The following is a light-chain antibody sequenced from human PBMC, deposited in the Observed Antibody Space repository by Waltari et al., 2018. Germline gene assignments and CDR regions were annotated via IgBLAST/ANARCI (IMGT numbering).Light chain of an antibody. J-gene: IGLJ2*01. CDR3: SSYTTTSSLLVV. CDR2: DVN. CDR1: SSDLGRYNY. Sequence: QSALTQPASVSGSPGQSITISCTGTSSDLGRYNYVSCYQHPPGKAPKLMIFDVNNRPSGVSNRFSGSKSGNTASLTISGLQAEDEADYYCSSYTTTSSLLVVFGGGTKLTVL. V-gene: IGLV2-14*03.